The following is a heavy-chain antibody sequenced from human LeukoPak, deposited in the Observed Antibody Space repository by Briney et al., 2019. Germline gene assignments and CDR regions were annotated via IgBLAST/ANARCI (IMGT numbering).Heavy chain of an antibody. Sequence: SETLSLTCTVSGGSISSYYWSWIRQPAGKGLEWIGRIYTSGSTNYNPSLKSRVTMSVDTSKNQFSLKLSSVTAADAAVYYCARDMCSSTSCYPYDYWGQGTLVTVSS. CDR1: GGSISSYY. V-gene: IGHV4-4*07. CDR2: IYTSGST. J-gene: IGHJ4*02. CDR3: ARDMCSSTSCYPYDY. D-gene: IGHD2-2*01.